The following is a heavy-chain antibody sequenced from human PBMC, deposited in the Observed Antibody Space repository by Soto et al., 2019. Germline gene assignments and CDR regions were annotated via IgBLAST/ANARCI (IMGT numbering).Heavy chain of an antibody. Sequence: QITLKESGPTLVKPTQTLTLTCSFSGFSLRTSGVSVGWIRQPPGKALEWLAFIYWNDDKRYSPSRQSRLTINKDNSKKEVVLTMTNMDPLDTGTYYCAYRVGSRGSFDYWGQGTLVTVSS. CDR1: GFSLRTSGVS. CDR2: IYWNDDK. CDR3: AYRVGSRGSFDY. J-gene: IGHJ4*02. D-gene: IGHD6-25*01. V-gene: IGHV2-5*01.